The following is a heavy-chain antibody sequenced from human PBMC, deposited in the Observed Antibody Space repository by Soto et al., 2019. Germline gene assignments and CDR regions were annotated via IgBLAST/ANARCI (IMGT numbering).Heavy chain of an antibody. CDR2: ISSYNGNI. CDR1: GYTFTSYG. CDR3: AIFYNWNHDAFDI. D-gene: IGHD1-20*01. J-gene: IGHJ3*02. V-gene: IGHV1-18*01. Sequence: ASVQVSCKASGYTFTSYGITWVRQAPGQGLEWMGWISSYNGNINYAQNLQGRVTMTTDTSTSPAYMELRSLTSDDTAIYYCAIFYNWNHDAFDIWGQGTMVTVSS.